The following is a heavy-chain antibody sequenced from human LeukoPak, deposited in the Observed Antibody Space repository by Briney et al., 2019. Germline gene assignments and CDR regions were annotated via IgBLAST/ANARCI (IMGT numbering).Heavy chain of an antibody. CDR1: GYTFTSYD. CDR3: ARGSYVLRYFDWLPRPSRIRLPQNWFDP. J-gene: IGHJ5*02. CDR2: MNPNSGNT. Sequence: GASVKVSCKASGYTFTSYDINWVRQATGQGLEWMGWMNPNSGNTGYAQKFQGRVTITRNTSISTAYMELSSLRSEDTAVYYCARGSYVLRYFDWLPRPSRIRLPQNWFDPWGQGTLVTVSS. D-gene: IGHD3-9*01. V-gene: IGHV1-8*03.